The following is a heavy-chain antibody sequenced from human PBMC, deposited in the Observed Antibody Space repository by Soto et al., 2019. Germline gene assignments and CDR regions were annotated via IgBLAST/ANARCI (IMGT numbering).Heavy chain of an antibody. CDR1: GYTFTSYG. J-gene: IGHJ4*02. CDR2: ISGDNGNT. D-gene: IGHD3-10*01. Sequence: QVQLVQSGAEVKKPGASVKVSCKASGYTFTSYGISWVRQAPGQGLEWMGWISGDNGNTNYAQKFQGRGTMTKDTSTSTAYMEMRSLGSDDTAVYYCASRFFGSGSFYVDNWGQGTLVTVSS. V-gene: IGHV1-18*01. CDR3: ASRFFGSGSFYVDN.